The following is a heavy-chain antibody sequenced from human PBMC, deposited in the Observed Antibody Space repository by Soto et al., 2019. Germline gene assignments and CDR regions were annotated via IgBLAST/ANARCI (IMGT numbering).Heavy chain of an antibody. Sequence: QVQLVESGGGVVQPGRSLRLSCAASGFTFSSYAMHWVRQAPGKGLEWVAVISYDGSNKYYADSVKGRFTISRDNSKNTLYLQMNSLRAEDTAVYYCATDTNYGSGSYSFDYWGQGTLVTVSS. CDR3: ATDTNYGSGSYSFDY. J-gene: IGHJ4*02. V-gene: IGHV3-30-3*01. CDR1: GFTFSSYA. CDR2: ISYDGSNK. D-gene: IGHD3-10*01.